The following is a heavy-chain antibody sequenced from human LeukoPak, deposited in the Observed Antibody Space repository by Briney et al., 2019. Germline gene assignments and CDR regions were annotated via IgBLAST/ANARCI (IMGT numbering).Heavy chain of an antibody. CDR3: ARYVRGYSYTWSFDI. CDR2: INHSGST. V-gene: IGHV4-34*01. CDR1: GGSISSYY. Sequence: SETLSLTCTVSGGSISSYYWSWIRQPPGKGLEWIGEINHSGSTNYNPSLKSRVTISVDTSKNQFSLKLSSVTAADTAVYYCARYVRGYSYTWSFDIWGQGTMVTVSS. D-gene: IGHD5-18*01. J-gene: IGHJ3*02.